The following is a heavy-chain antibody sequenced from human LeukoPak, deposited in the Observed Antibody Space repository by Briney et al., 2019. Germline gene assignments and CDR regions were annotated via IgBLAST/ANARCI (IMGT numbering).Heavy chain of an antibody. Sequence: ASVKVSCKASGYTFTGYYMHWVRQAPGEGLEWMGWINPNSGGTNYAQKFQGRVTMTRDTSISTAYMELSRLRSDDTAVYYCARTGYSGYDPAIDYWGQGTLVTVSS. CDR3: ARTGYSGYDPAIDY. CDR2: INPNSGGT. V-gene: IGHV1-2*02. CDR1: GYTFTGYY. D-gene: IGHD5-12*01. J-gene: IGHJ4*02.